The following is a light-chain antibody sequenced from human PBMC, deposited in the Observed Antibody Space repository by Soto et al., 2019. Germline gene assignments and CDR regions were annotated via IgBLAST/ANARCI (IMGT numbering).Light chain of an antibody. CDR3: QQRTNWPTLT. J-gene: IGKJ4*01. CDR1: QSVGTY. Sequence: EIVLTQSPATLSLSPGERATLSCRASQSVGTYLACYQQKPGQSPRLLIYDASIRATGIPARFSGSGSGTDLTLTISSLEPEDFAVYYCQQRTNWPTLTFGGGTKVEIK. V-gene: IGKV3-11*01. CDR2: DAS.